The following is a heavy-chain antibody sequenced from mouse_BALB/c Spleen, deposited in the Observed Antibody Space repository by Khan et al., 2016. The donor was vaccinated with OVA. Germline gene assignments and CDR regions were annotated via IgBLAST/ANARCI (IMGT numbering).Heavy chain of an antibody. CDR1: GFSLTSYG. CDR2: IWAGGST. Sequence: QVHVKQSGPGLVAPSQSLSITCTVSGFSLTSYGVHWIRQPPGKGLEWLGVIWAGGSTNYNSALMSRLSISKDNSKSQVFLKMNSLQTDDTAMYFCARNREPDYFDYWGQGTTLTVSS. CDR3: ARNREPDYFDY. J-gene: IGHJ2*01. V-gene: IGHV2-9*02.